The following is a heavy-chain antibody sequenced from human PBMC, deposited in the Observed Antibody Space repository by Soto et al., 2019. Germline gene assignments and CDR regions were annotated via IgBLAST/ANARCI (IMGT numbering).Heavy chain of an antibody. CDR3: ARDFSSPTYYYYGMDV. D-gene: IGHD6-13*01. J-gene: IGHJ6*02. CDR2: IYYSGST. CDR1: GGSISSYC. Sequence: SETLSLTCTVSGGSISSYCWSWIRQPPGKGLEWIGYIYYSGSTNYNPSLKSRVTISVDTSKNQFSLKLSSVTAADTAVYYCARDFSSPTYYYYGMDVWGQGTTVTVSS. V-gene: IGHV4-59*01.